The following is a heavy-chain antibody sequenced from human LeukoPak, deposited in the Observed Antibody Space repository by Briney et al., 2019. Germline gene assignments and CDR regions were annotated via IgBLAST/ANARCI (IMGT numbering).Heavy chain of an antibody. V-gene: IGHV3-23*01. Sequence: GGSLRLSCAASGFSFSSFAMTWVRQAPGKGLEWVSGIIDTGGAAYYADSVKGRFTISRDNSKNTLFLQMNSLRAEDTAVYYCAKFNGHPTTNYYMDVWGEGTTVTVSS. CDR2: IIDTGGAA. D-gene: IGHD3-10*01. CDR1: GFSFSSFA. CDR3: AKFNGHPTTNYYMDV. J-gene: IGHJ6*04.